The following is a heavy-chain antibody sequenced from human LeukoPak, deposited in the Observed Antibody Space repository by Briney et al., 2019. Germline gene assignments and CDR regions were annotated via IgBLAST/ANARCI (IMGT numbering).Heavy chain of an antibody. CDR3: ARCAYCTNGVCSNPGPFDY. CDR2: IYYSGST. Sequence: PSETLSLTCTVSGGSISSSSYYWGWIRQPPGKGLEWIGSIYYSGSTYYNPSLKSRVTTSVDTSKNQFSLKLSSVTAADTAVYYCARCAYCTNGVCSNPGPFDYWGQGTLVTVSS. V-gene: IGHV4-39*01. J-gene: IGHJ4*02. D-gene: IGHD2-8*01. CDR1: GGSISSSSYY.